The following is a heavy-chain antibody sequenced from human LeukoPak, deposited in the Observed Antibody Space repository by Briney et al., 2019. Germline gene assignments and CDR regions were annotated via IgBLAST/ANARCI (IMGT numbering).Heavy chain of an antibody. CDR2: IYYSGST. J-gene: IGHJ4*02. CDR3: ARTSSSTSSIDY. CDR1: GGSISSYS. D-gene: IGHD2-2*01. V-gene: IGHV4-59*12. Sequence: SETLSLTCTVSGGSISSYSWNWIRQPPGKGLEWIGYIYYSGSTNYNPSLKSRVTISVDTSKNQFSLKLSSVTAADTAVYYCARTSSSTSSIDYWGQGTLVTVSS.